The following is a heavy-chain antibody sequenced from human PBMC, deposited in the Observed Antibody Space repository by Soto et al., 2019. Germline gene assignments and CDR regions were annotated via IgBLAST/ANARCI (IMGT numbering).Heavy chain of an antibody. CDR1: GFTFDDYA. CDR2: ISWNSGSI. J-gene: IGHJ6*03. Sequence: GGSLRLSCAASGFTFDDYAMHWVRQAPGKGLEWVSGISWNSGSIGYADSVKGRFTISRDNAKNSLYLQMNSLRVEDTALYYCAKASGGGYYYYYMDVWGKGTTVTVSS. CDR3: AKASGGGYYYYYMDV. V-gene: IGHV3-9*01. D-gene: IGHD3-10*01.